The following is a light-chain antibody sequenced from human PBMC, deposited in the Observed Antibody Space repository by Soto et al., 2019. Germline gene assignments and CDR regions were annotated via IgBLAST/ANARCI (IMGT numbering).Light chain of an antibody. CDR2: DAS. J-gene: IGKJ5*01. Sequence: EIVLTQSPDTLSLSPGERATLSCRPSQSVSGSDVAWYQQIRGQAPRLLIYDASTRASGIPDRFSGSGSGTDFTLTITTLQPEDVGIYYCQQCHATPLTFGQGTRLEIK. CDR1: QSVSGSD. V-gene: IGKV3D-20*02. CDR3: QQCHATPLT.